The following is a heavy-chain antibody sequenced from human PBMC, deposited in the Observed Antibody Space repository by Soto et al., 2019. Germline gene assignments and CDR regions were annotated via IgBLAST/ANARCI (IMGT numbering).Heavy chain of an antibody. Sequence: SETLSLTCTVSGGSITSGGYSWTWLRQSPGKGLEWIGYTYQSGSAYYNPSLKSRVTITVDRSKNQFSLNLTSVTAADTAVYYCARDYYGMDVWGQGTTVTVSS. V-gene: IGHV4-30-2*06. J-gene: IGHJ6*02. CDR2: TYQSGSA. CDR1: GGSITSGGYS. CDR3: ARDYYGMDV.